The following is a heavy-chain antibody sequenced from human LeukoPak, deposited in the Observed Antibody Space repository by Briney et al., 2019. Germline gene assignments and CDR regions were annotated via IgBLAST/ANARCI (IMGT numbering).Heavy chain of an antibody. Sequence: PGGSLRLSCAASGFTFSSYGMHWVRQAPGKGLEWVAVISYDGSNKYYADSVRGRFTISRDNSENTLYLQMNSLRAEDTAVYYCASSLLTFYYDSSGYSPCDYWGQGTLVTVSS. J-gene: IGHJ4*02. CDR1: GFTFSSYG. CDR3: ASSLLTFYYDSSGYSPCDY. D-gene: IGHD3-22*01. CDR2: ISYDGSNK. V-gene: IGHV3-30-3*01.